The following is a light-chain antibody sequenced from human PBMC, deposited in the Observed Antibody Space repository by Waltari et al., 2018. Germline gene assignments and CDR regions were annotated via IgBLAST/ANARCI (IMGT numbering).Light chain of an antibody. J-gene: IGLJ2*01. CDR2: GDS. Sequence: SYVLTQAPSMSVAPGQTARITCVGNSLGSKSVNWYPQKPGQAPVLAVYGDSNRPSGIPGRFSASGSGSTASLTISWVEVGDEADYYCQVWDKSSYQAAFGGGTRLTVL. CDR3: QVWDKSSYQAA. CDR1: SLGSKS. V-gene: IGLV3-21*02.